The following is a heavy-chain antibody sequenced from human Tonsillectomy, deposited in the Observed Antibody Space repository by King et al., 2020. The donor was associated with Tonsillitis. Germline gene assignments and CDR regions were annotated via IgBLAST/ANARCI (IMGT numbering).Heavy chain of an antibody. V-gene: IGHV3-33*08. CDR3: ARDRQVTSGAFDI. CDR2: IWYDGSNK. CDR1: GFTFSSYG. D-gene: IGHD2-21*02. Sequence: VQLVESGGRVVQPGRSLRLSCAASGFTFSSYGMHWVRQAPGKGLEWVAVIWYDGSNKYYADSVKGRFTISRDNSKNTLYLQMNSLRAEDTAVYYCARDRQVTSGAFDIWGQGTMVTVSS. J-gene: IGHJ3*02.